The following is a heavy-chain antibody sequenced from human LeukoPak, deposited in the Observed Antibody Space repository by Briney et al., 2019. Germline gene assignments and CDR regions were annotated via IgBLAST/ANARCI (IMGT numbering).Heavy chain of an antibody. D-gene: IGHD3-22*01. CDR1: GYSFTSYW. CDR3: ARNRYYYDSSGYFNDAFDI. J-gene: IGHJ3*02. Sequence: GESLKISCKGSGYSFTSYWIGWVRQMPGKGLEWMGIIYPGDSDTRYSPSFQGQVTISADKSISTAYLQWSSLKASDTAMYYCARNRYYYDSSGYFNDAFDIWGQGTMVTVSS. CDR2: IYPGDSDT. V-gene: IGHV5-51*01.